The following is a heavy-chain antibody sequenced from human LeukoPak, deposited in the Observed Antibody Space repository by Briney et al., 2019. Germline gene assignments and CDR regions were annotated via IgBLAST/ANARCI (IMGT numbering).Heavy chain of an antibody. J-gene: IGHJ4*02. CDR1: GFRFSDYW. Sequence: GGSLRLSCEVSGFRFSDYWMGWVRQAPGKGLEWVANINEDGREYYYVDSVKGRITISRHNAKNSLYLQMTSLRADDTAVYYCARGGDPGSIEYWGQGTLVTVSS. CDR2: INEDGREY. D-gene: IGHD3-10*01. V-gene: IGHV3-7*01. CDR3: ARGGDPGSIEY.